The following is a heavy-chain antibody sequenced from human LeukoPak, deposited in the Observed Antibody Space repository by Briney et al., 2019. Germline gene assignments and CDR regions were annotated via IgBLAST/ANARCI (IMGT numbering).Heavy chain of an antibody. J-gene: IGHJ4*02. CDR1: GFTFEDHV. V-gene: IGHV3-9*01. D-gene: IGHD2-2*01. CDR3: AKDLGGSATTV. CDR2: ISWSGDRM. Sequence: GGSLRLSCAASGFTFEDHVMHWVRQAPGKGLEWVSSISWSGDRMGYADAVKGRFTISRDNAKNSLFLQMNSLRGEDTALYYCAKDLGGSATTVWGQGTLVTVSS.